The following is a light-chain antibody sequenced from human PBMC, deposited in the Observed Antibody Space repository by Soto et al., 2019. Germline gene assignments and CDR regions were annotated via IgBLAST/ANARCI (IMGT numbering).Light chain of an antibody. J-gene: IGKJ4*01. CDR2: GAS. Sequence: EIVMTQSPDTLSVSPGERATLSCRASQSVGSNLGWYQQRPGQAPSLLIYGASSRATGIPARFTGTGSGTDFTLTISSLQSEDFAVYYCQQYTSRPLTFGGGTKVEIK. V-gene: IGKV3-15*01. CDR1: QSVGSN. CDR3: QQYTSRPLT.